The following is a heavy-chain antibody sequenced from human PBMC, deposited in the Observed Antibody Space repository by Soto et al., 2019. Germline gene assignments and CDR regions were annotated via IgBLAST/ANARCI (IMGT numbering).Heavy chain of an antibody. J-gene: IGHJ6*02. D-gene: IGHD3-10*01. CDR1: GGTFSSYA. CDR3: ARDPNLPLSPAYYGMDV. Sequence: QVQLVQSGAEVKKPGSSVKVSCKASGGTFSSYAISWVRQAPGQGLEWMGGIIPIFGTANYAQKCQGRVTITADKSTGTAYMELSSLSSEETAGYYCARDPNLPLSPAYYGMDVWGQGTTVTVSS. CDR2: IIPIFGTA. V-gene: IGHV1-69*06.